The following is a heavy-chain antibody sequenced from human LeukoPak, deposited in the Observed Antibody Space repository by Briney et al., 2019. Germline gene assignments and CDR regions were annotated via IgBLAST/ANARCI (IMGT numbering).Heavy chain of an antibody. CDR2: IYYSGST. V-gene: IGHV4-59*01. J-gene: IGHJ4*01. CDR3: ARDSDVGNFDY. Sequence: SETLSLTCTVSGGSISSYYWSWIRQPPGKGLEWIGYIYYSGSTNYNPYLKSRVTISVDTSKNQFSLKLSSVTAADTAVYYCARDSDVGNFDYWGQGTLVTVSS. CDR1: GGSISSYY.